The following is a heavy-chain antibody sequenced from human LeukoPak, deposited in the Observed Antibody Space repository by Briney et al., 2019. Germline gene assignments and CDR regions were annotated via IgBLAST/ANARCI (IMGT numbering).Heavy chain of an antibody. Sequence: GGSLRLSCAASGFTFSTYWMNWVRQAPGKGLEWVANIEEDGSEKNYVDSVKGRFTISRDNAKNSLCLQMNSLRAEDTALYYCARFGYGGKVDYWGQGTLVTVSS. J-gene: IGHJ4*02. CDR1: GFTFSTYW. D-gene: IGHD4-23*01. CDR2: IEEDGSEK. V-gene: IGHV3-7*02. CDR3: ARFGYGGKVDY.